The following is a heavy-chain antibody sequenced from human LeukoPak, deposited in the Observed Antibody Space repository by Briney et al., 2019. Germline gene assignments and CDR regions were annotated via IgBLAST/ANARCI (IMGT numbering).Heavy chain of an antibody. CDR1: GFTVGNNY. CDR3: ARAPSGTDYGDY. D-gene: IGHD1-26*01. CDR2: IYSGGGT. V-gene: IGHV3-53*01. Sequence: GGSLRLSCAGSGFTVGNNYMSWVRQAPGKGLEWVSLIYSGGGTHYADSVKGRFTISRDSSTSTLFLQMNSLSAEDTAVYYCARAPSGTDYGDYWGQGALVTVSS. J-gene: IGHJ4*02.